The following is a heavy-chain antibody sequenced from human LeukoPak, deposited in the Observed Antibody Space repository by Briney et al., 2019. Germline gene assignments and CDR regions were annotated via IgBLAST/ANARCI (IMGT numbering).Heavy chain of an antibody. CDR2: MNPNSGNT. D-gene: IGHD3-3*01. Sequence: ASVKVSCKASGYTFTSYDINWVRQATGQGLEWMGWMNPNSGNTGYAQKFQGRVTMTRNTSISTAYMELSSLRSEDTAVYYCASGWEYYDFWSGYYGPWFDPWGQGTLVTVSS. J-gene: IGHJ5*02. V-gene: IGHV1-8*01. CDR3: ASGWEYYDFWSGYYGPWFDP. CDR1: GYTFTSYD.